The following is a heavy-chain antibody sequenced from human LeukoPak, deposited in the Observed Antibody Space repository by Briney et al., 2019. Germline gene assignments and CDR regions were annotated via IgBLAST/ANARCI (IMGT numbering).Heavy chain of an antibody. D-gene: IGHD6-19*01. Sequence: PGGSLRLSRAASGFTFSSYWMSWVRQAPGKGLEWVANIKQDGSEKYYVDSVKGRFTISRDNAKNSLYLQMNSLRAEDTAVYYCARDLLIAVATDDYWGQGTLVTVSS. V-gene: IGHV3-7*01. CDR1: GFTFSSYW. J-gene: IGHJ4*02. CDR2: IKQDGSEK. CDR3: ARDLLIAVATDDY.